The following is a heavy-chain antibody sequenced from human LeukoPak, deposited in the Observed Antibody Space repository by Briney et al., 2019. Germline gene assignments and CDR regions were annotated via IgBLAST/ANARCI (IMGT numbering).Heavy chain of an antibody. V-gene: IGHV3-30*02. CDR2: IRNDESDK. CDR1: GLNFSNYG. D-gene: IGHD2-21*01. Sequence: GGSLRLSCAASGLNFSNYGMHWIRQASGKGLEWVAFIRNDESDKYYEDSVKGRFTVSRDNSKNTLYLQMNSLTSDDTAVYFFSKEKRAYDIWGQGTMVSVSS. CDR3: SKEKRAYDI. J-gene: IGHJ3*02.